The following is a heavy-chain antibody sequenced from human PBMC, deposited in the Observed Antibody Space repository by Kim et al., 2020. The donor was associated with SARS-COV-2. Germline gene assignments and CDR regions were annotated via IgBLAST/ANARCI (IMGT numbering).Heavy chain of an antibody. D-gene: IGHD3-10*01. J-gene: IGHJ4*02. V-gene: IGHV4-39*07. CDR3: ARLWFGELLYFDY. Sequence: NPSLNSRSTISGGTAKNQFSLKLSSVTAADAAVYYCARLWFGELLYFDYCGQGTLVAVSS.